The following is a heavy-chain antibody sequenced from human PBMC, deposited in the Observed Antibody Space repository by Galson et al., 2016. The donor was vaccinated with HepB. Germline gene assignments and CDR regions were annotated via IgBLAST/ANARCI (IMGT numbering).Heavy chain of an antibody. CDR3: AKGPTSYFYGMDV. Sequence: SLRLSCAASGFTFTTHGMHWVRQAPGKGLEWVAVISYAGSNKYYADSVKGRFTISRDNSKNTLYLQMNSLRADDMAVYYCAKGPTSYFYGMDVWGQGTTVTVSS. CDR2: ISYAGSNK. J-gene: IGHJ6*02. CDR1: GFTFTTHG. V-gene: IGHV3-30*18.